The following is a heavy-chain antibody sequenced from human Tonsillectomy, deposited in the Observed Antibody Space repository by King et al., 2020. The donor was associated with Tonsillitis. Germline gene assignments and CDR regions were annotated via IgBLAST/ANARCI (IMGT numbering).Heavy chain of an antibody. CDR2: IKQDGSEK. J-gene: IGHJ3*01. CDR1: GITFSSYW. V-gene: IGHV3-7*03. CDR3: ATTSGPGGTFDF. D-gene: IGHD3-16*01. Sequence: VQLVESGGGLVQPGGSLRLSCAASGITFSSYWMSWVRQTPGKALEWVANIKQDGSEKYYVDSVKGRSNISRDNAKNSLYLHMNSQSAEDMAVYYCATTSGPGGTFDFWGQGTMVTVSS.